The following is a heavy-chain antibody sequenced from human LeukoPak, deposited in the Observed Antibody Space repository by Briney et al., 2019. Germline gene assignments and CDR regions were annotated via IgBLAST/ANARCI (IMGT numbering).Heavy chain of an antibody. J-gene: IGHJ4*02. D-gene: IGHD3-10*01. CDR1: GFSFSRAW. CDR3: TTVTLRPVGL. CDR2: IKSKSDGGTT. V-gene: IGHV3-15*05. Sequence: PGGSLRLSCAASGFSFSRAWMSWVRQAPGKGLEWVGRIKSKSDGGTTDYAAPVKGRFTISRDNSKNTLFLQVNSLKVEDTAVYYCTTVTLRPVGLWGQGTLVTVSS.